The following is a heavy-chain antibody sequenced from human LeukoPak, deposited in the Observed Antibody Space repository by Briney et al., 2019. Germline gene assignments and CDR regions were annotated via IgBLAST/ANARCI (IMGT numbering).Heavy chain of an antibody. CDR3: ARNKMRDIVVVPAAMGGDY. V-gene: IGHV1-18*01. CDR2: ISAYNGNT. Sequence: GASVKVSCKASGYTFTSYGISWVRQAPGQGLEWMGWISAYNGNTNYAQKLQGRVTITRNTSISTAYMELSSLRSEDTAVYYCARNKMRDIVVVPAAMGGDYWGQGTLVTVSS. J-gene: IGHJ4*02. D-gene: IGHD2-2*01. CDR1: GYTFTSYG.